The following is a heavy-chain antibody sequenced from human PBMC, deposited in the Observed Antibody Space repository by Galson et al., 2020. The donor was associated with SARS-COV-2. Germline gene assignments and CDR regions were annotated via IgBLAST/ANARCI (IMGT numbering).Heavy chain of an antibody. CDR1: GGTFSRSA. CDR3: ARDKLAPDFWSGYWFDP. D-gene: IGHD3-3*01. J-gene: IGHJ5*02. V-gene: IGHV1-69*10. CDR2: IIPIIGIA. Sequence: SVKVSCKASGGTFSRSAIRWVRQAPGQGLEWMGGIIPIIGIANYAQKFQGRVTITADKSTSTAYMELSSLRSEDTAVYYCARDKLAPDFWSGYWFDPWGQGTLVTVSS.